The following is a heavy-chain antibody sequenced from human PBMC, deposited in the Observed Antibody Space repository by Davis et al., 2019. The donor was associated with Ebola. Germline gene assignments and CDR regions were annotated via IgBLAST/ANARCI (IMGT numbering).Heavy chain of an antibody. J-gene: IGHJ4*02. CDR1: GFTSSGSA. CDR2: IRSKANSYAT. V-gene: IGHV3-73*01. D-gene: IGHD6-13*01. CDR3: TAAAGIFDY. Sequence: PGASLTLSCAASGFTSSGSAMHWVRQASGKGLEWVGRIRSKANSYATAYAASVKGRFTISRDDSKNTAYLQMNSLKTEDTAVYYCTAAAGIFDYWSQGTLVTVSS.